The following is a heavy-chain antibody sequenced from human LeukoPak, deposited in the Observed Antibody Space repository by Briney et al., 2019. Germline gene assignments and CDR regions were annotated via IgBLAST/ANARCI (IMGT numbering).Heavy chain of an antibody. CDR2: IWYDGSNK. CDR1: GFTFRDYT. V-gene: IGHV3-33*06. Sequence: QPGGSLRLSCAASGFTFRDYTIHWVRQAPGKGLEWVAVIWYDGSNKYYADSVKGRFTISRDNSKNTLYLQMNSLRAEDTAVYYCAKDLVRDTGTARDAFDIWGQGTMVTVSS. CDR3: AKDLVRDTGTARDAFDI. J-gene: IGHJ3*02. D-gene: IGHD6-6*01.